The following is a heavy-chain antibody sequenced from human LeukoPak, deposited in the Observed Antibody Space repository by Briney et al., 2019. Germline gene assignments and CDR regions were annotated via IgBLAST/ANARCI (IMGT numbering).Heavy chain of an antibody. Sequence: SETLSLTCTVSGGSISSYYWSWIRQPPGKGLEWIGYIYYSGSTNYNPSLKSRVTISVDTSKNQFSLKLSSVTAADTAVYYCARAYYDSSSTLNWFDPWGQGTLVTVSS. V-gene: IGHV4-59*08. D-gene: IGHD3-22*01. CDR3: ARAYYDSSSTLNWFDP. J-gene: IGHJ5*02. CDR1: GGSISSYY. CDR2: IYYSGST.